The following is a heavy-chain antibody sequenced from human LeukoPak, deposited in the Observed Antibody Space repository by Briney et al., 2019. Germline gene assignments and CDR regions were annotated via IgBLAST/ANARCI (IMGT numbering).Heavy chain of an antibody. CDR2: ISSSGSTI. CDR1: GFTFSRYE. D-gene: IGHD3-22*01. CDR3: ARDYYDSSGYPYYYYYYGMDV. V-gene: IGHV3-48*03. J-gene: IGHJ6*02. Sequence: GGSLRLSCAASGFTFSRYEMNWVRQAPGKGLEWVSYISSSGSTIYYADSVKGRFTISRDNAKNSLYLQMNSLRAEDTAVYYCARDYYDSSGYPYYYYYYGMDVWGQGTTVTVSS.